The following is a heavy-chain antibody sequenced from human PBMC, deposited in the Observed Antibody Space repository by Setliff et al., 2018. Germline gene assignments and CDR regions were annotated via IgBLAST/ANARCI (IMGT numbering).Heavy chain of an antibody. V-gene: IGHV4-34*01. CDR3: ARGRPPLVGDY. CDR2: SNHGGST. J-gene: IGHJ4*02. CDR1: GESFSNNY. Sequence: SETLSLTCSVYGESFSNNYWSWIRQSPGRGLEWIGESNHGGSTNYNSSLTSRVTISVDMSKNQFSMKLTSVTAADTAVYYCARGRPPLVGDYWGQGTLVTVSS. D-gene: IGHD2-2*01.